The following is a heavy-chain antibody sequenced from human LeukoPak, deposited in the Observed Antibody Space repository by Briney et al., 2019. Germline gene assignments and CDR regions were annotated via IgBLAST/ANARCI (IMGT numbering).Heavy chain of an antibody. Sequence: PGGSLRLSCTASGFTFSHYDMTWVRQAPGKGLEWVSSIHGGADIPSYADSVKGRFTISRDNSKNTLFLEMNSLSGEDTAVYYCGRDPNGNYIGAFEMWGPGTKVTVSS. V-gene: IGHV3-23*01. CDR1: GFTFSHYD. J-gene: IGHJ3*02. CDR3: GRDPNGNYIGAFEM. CDR2: IHGGADIP. D-gene: IGHD1-7*01.